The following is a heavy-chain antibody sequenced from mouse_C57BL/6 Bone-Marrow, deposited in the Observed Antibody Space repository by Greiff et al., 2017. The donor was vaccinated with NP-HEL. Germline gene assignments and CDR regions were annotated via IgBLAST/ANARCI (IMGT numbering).Heavy chain of an antibody. V-gene: IGHV1-12*01. CDR1: GYTFPGYN. CDR3: ARYDYDVPFAY. Sequence: LQRSGAGLVRPGASGKMSCRASGYTFPGYNMNWVRRTPGRGLEWIGVIYPGNGDTSYNQKFKGKATLTVDKSSSTAYMQLSSLTSEDSAVYFCARYDYDVPFAYWGQGTLVTVSA. CDR2: IYPGNGDT. D-gene: IGHD2-4*01. J-gene: IGHJ3*01.